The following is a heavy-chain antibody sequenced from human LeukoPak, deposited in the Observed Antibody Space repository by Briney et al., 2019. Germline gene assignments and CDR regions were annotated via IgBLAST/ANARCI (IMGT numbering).Heavy chain of an antibody. D-gene: IGHD2-15*01. CDR1: GFTFGSYG. V-gene: IGHV3-33*01. Sequence: GGSLRLSCAASGFTFGSYGMHWVRQAPGKGLEWVAVIWYDGSSKYYADSVKGRFTISRDNSKNTLYLQMNSLRAEDTAVYYCARDLPYCSGGSCYWEGFDYWGQGTLVTVSS. J-gene: IGHJ4*02. CDR2: IWYDGSSK. CDR3: ARDLPYCSGGSCYWEGFDY.